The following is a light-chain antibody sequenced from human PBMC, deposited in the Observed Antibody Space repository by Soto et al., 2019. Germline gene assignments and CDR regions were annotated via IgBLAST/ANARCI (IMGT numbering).Light chain of an antibody. CDR3: QHYNSYSEA. J-gene: IGKJ1*01. V-gene: IGKV1-39*01. CDR2: AAS. Sequence: DIQMTQSPSSLSASVGDRVTITCRASQSISSHLNWYQQKPGKAPKVLIYAASNLESGVPSRFSGSGSGTDFTLTIRSLQPEDFATYYCQHYNSYSEAFGQGTKVELK. CDR1: QSISSH.